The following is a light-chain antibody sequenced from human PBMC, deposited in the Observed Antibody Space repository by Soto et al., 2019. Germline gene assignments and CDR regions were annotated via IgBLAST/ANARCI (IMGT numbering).Light chain of an antibody. J-gene: IGKJ3*01. CDR3: LKTIQFPFT. Sequence: DIVMTQTPLSLSVAPGQPASISCKSSQSLLHSDGKTYLYWYLQKPGQSPQLLMYEVSNRFSGVPERFRGSGSGTDFTLKISRVEAEDVGVYYCLKTIQFPFTFGPGTRVDIK. V-gene: IGKV2D-29*02. CDR2: EVS. CDR1: QSLLHSDGKTY.